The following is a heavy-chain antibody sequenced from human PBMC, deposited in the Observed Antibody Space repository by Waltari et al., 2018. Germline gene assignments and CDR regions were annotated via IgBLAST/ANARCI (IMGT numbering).Heavy chain of an antibody. D-gene: IGHD6-19*01. CDR1: GYTFTSYY. CDR3: ARGGYSSVSDAFNV. V-gene: IGHV1-46*01. J-gene: IGHJ3*01. CDR2: INPIGGNT. Sequence: QVQLVQSGAEVTKPGASVKVSCQASGYTFTSYYMHWVRQAPGQGLEWMGIINPIGGNTIYTQKFQGRVTMTRDMSTSTVYMELSSLRSEDTAVYYCARGGYSSVSDAFNVWGQGTMVTVSS.